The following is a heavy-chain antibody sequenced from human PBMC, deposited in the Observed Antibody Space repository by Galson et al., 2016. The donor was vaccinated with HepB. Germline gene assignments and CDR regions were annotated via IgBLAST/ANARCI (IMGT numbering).Heavy chain of an antibody. D-gene: IGHD2-15*01. CDR1: GFTFSAST. V-gene: IGHV3-23*01. CDR2: IRHSGGRT. J-gene: IGHJ6*02. Sequence: SLRLSCAASGFTFSASTMNWVRQTPEKGLEWVSGIRHSGGRTYYADSVNGRFTISRDNSKNTLYLQMNSLRAEDTAVYYCAKLEGGLTCYGMDVWGHGTTVTVSS. CDR3: AKLEGGLTCYGMDV.